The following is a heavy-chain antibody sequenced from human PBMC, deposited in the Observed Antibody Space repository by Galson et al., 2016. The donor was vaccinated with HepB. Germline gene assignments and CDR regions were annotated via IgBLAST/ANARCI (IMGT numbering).Heavy chain of an antibody. D-gene: IGHD3-10*01. CDR3: ARSLRPYYSGSGSQYVLLLNSGMDV. CDR2: MNPDNDKT. Sequence: SVKVSCKASGYTFISYDINWVRQAPGKGLEWMGWMNPDNDKTDYAHKFQGRVTMTRNPSISTAYMHLNSLRSEDTAVYYCARSLRPYYSGSGSQYVLLLNSGMDVWGQGTAVTVSS. V-gene: IGHV1-8*02. J-gene: IGHJ6*02. CDR1: GYTFISYD.